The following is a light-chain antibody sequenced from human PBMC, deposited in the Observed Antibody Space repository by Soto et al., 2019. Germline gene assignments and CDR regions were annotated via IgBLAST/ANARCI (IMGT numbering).Light chain of an antibody. Sequence: QSVLTQPPSASGTPGQRVTISCSGSSSNIGSNTVNWYQQLPGTAPKLLIYSDNQRPSGVPDRFSGSKSVTSASLAISGLQSEDEDDYDCSAWDDSLNGYVFGTGTKLTVL. CDR1: SSNIGSNT. J-gene: IGLJ1*01. CDR2: SDN. V-gene: IGLV1-44*01. CDR3: SAWDDSLNGYV.